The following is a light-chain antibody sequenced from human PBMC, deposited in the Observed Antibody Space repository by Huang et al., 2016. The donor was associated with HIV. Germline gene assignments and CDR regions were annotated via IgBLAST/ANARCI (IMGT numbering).Light chain of an antibody. Sequence: DVVLTQSPLSLPGTLGQPASISCKSSQSLVSSDGDIHLNWFHQRPGQSPRRLIYNVSNRDSGVPARFSGSGSDTYFKLNISSVEAEDVGFYYCMQGSHWPGAFGQGTKVEIK. J-gene: IGKJ1*01. CDR2: NVS. V-gene: IGKV2-30*01. CDR1: QSLVSSDGDIH. CDR3: MQGSHWPGA.